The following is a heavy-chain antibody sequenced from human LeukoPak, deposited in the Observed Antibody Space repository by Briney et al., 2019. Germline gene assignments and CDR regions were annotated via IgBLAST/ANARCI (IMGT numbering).Heavy chain of an antibody. CDR2: IYYSGST. D-gene: IGHD6-13*01. J-gene: IGHJ4*02. V-gene: IGHV4-31*03. CDR1: GGSISSGGYY. CDR3: ARSGLIAARFDY. Sequence: PSQTLSLTCTVSGGSISSGGYYWSWIRQHPGKGLEWIGYIYYSGSTYYNPSLKSRVTISVGTSKNQFSLKLSSVTAADTAVYYCARSGLIAARFDYWGQGTLVTVSS.